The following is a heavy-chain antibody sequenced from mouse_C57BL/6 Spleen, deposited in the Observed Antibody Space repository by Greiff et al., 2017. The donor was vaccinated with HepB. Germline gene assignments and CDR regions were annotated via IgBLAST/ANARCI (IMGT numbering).Heavy chain of an antibody. CDR3: VRDYGSSYKAWFAY. Sequence: EVQGVESGGGLVQPKGSLKLSCAASGFTFNTYAMHWVRQAPGKGLEWVARIRSKSSNYATYYADSVKDRFTISRDDSQSMLYLQMNNLKTEDTAMYYCVRDYGSSYKAWFAYWGQGTLVTVSA. J-gene: IGHJ3*01. CDR2: IRSKSSNYAT. V-gene: IGHV10-3*01. CDR1: GFTFNTYA. D-gene: IGHD1-1*01.